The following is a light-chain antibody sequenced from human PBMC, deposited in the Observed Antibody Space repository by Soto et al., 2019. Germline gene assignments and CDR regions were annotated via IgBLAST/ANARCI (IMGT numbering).Light chain of an antibody. CDR3: QQYGSSPWT. CDR2: GAS. CDR1: QSVSSSY. J-gene: IGKJ1*01. Sequence: EIVWAKSTGTLSLSPGERATLSCRGSQSVSSSYLAWYQQKPGQAPRLLIYGASSRATGIPDRFSGSGSGTDFTLTISRLEPEDFAVYYCQQYGSSPWTFGQGTKVDIK. V-gene: IGKV3-20*01.